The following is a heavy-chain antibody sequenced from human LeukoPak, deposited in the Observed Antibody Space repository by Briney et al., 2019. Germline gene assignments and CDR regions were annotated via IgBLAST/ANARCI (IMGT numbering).Heavy chain of an antibody. J-gene: IGHJ4*02. Sequence: GSSVKVSCKASGGTFSSYAISWVRQAPGQGLEWMGGIIPIFGTANYAQKFQGRVTMTRDTSTSTVYMELSSLRSEDTAVYYCAREGEINYYDSSGYFPTDYWGQGTLVTVSS. D-gene: IGHD3-22*01. CDR2: IIPIFGTA. V-gene: IGHV1-69*05. CDR1: GGTFSSYA. CDR3: AREGEINYYDSSGYFPTDY.